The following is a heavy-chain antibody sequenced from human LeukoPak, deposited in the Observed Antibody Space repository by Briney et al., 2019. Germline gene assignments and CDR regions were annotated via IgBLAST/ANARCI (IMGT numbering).Heavy chain of an antibody. CDR2: ISGDGGST. Sequence: GGSLRLSCAASGFTFDDYAMHWVRQAPGKGLEWVSLISGDGGSTYYADSVKGRFTISRDNSKNSLYLQMNSLRTEDTALYYCAKDSRYSYYYDSSVLPAAWGQGTLVTVSS. CDR3: AKDSRYSYYYDSSVLPAA. CDR1: GFTFDDYA. D-gene: IGHD3-22*01. V-gene: IGHV3-43*02. J-gene: IGHJ5*02.